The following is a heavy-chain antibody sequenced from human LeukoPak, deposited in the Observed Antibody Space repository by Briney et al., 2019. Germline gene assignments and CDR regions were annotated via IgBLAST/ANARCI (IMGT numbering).Heavy chain of an antibody. D-gene: IGHD3-16*02. V-gene: IGHV3-21*01. CDR1: GFTFSRYS. J-gene: IGHJ4*02. Sequence: GGSLRLSCAASGFTFSRYSMNWVRQAPGEGLEWVSSISSSSSYIYYTDSVKGRFTISRDNAKNSLYLQMNSLRAEDTAVYYCARDQDYVWGSYRSQGYWGQGTLVTVSS. CDR2: ISSSSSYI. CDR3: ARDQDYVWGSYRSQGY.